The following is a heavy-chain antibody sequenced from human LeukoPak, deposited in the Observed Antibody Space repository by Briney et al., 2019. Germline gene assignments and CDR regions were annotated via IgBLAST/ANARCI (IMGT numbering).Heavy chain of an antibody. CDR2: IIPIFGTA. Sequence: SVKVSCKASGGTFSSYAISWVRQAPGQGLGWMGRIIPIFGTANYAQKFQGRVTITTDESTSTAYMELSGLRSEDTAVYYCARDRYSSGWYNPRYYYYYYMDVWGKGTTVTVSS. CDR3: ARDRYSSGWYNPRYYYYYYMDV. V-gene: IGHV1-69*05. D-gene: IGHD6-19*01. CDR1: GGTFSSYA. J-gene: IGHJ6*03.